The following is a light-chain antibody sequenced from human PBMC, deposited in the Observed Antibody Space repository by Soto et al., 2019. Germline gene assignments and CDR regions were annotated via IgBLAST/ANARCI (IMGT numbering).Light chain of an antibody. CDR1: QSVSSN. CDR3: QQYNDWPPKQYT. Sequence: EIVMTQSPATLSVSPGERATLSCRASQSVSSNLAWYQQKPGQAPRLLIYDASTRATGFPARFSGSGSGTEFTLTISSLQSEDFAVYYRQQYNDWPPKQYTFGQGTKLEIK. V-gene: IGKV3-15*01. J-gene: IGKJ2*01. CDR2: DAS.